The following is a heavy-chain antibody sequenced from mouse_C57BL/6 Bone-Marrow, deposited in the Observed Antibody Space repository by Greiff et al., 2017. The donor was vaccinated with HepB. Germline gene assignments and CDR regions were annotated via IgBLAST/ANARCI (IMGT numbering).Heavy chain of an antibody. V-gene: IGHV3-1*01. CDR1: GYSITSGYD. CDR2: ISYSGST. J-gene: IGHJ2*01. D-gene: IGHD1-1*01. CDR3: ARGGTTVVFDY. Sequence: EVKVVESGPGMVKPSQSLSLTCTVTGYSITSGYDWHWIRHFPGNKLEWMGYISYSGSTNYNPSLKSRISITHDTSKNHFFLKLNSVTTEDTATYYCARGGTTVVFDYWGQGTTLTVSS.